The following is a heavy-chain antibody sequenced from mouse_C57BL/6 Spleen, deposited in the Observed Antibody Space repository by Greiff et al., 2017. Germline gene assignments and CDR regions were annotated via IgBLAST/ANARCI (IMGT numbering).Heavy chain of an antibody. Sequence: QVQLQQSGAELVKPGASVKISCKASGYAFSSYWMNWVKQRPGKGLEWIGQIYPGDGDTNYNGTFKGKATLTADKSSSPASMQLCSLTSEDSAVYFCARDYSNYWFAYWGQGTLVTVSA. CDR2: IYPGDGDT. V-gene: IGHV1-80*01. J-gene: IGHJ3*01. CDR3: ARDYSNYWFAY. CDR1: GYAFSSYW. D-gene: IGHD2-5*01.